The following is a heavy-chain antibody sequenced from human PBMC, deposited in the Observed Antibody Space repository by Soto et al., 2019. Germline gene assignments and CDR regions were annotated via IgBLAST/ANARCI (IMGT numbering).Heavy chain of an antibody. CDR2: ISYDGSNK. CDR1: GFTFSSYG. CDR3: AKDRGYDSSGYLDY. V-gene: IGHV3-30*18. D-gene: IGHD3-22*01. Sequence: QVQLVESGGGVVQPGRSLRLSCAASGFTFSSYGMHWVRQAPGKGLEWVAVISYDGSNKYYADSVKGRFTISRDNSKNTLYLQMKSLRAEDTAVYYCAKDRGYDSSGYLDYWGQGTLVTVSS. J-gene: IGHJ4*02.